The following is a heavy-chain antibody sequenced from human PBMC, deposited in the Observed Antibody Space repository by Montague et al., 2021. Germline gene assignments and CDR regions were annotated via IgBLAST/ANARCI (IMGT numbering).Heavy chain of an antibody. V-gene: IGHV4-39*01. CDR3: ARHRSRHHSMAFVASDHYFYMDV. CDR2: LDYSGAT. Sequence: TLSLTCSVSGDSISSKGNFWGWIRQPPGKGLEWTGVLDYSGATYYSPSLRSRVTISVDTSKSQFSLKVTAVTAADTAVYYCARHRSRHHSMAFVASDHYFYMDVWGTGTTVAVSS. D-gene: IGHD2/OR15-2a*01. CDR1: GDSISSKGNF. J-gene: IGHJ6*03.